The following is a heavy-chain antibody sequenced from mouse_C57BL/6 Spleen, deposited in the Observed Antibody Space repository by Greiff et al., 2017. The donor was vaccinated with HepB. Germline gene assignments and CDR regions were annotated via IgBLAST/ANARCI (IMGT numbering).Heavy chain of an antibody. Sequence: VKLQESGPGLVAPSQSLSITCTVSGFSLTSYAISWVRQPPGKGLEWLGVIWTGGGTNYNSALKSRLSISKDNSKSQVFLKMNSLQTDDTARYYCARNGYDDAGDWFAYWGQGTLVTVSA. CDR2: IWTGGGT. CDR1: GFSLTSYA. J-gene: IGHJ3*01. V-gene: IGHV2-9-1*01. D-gene: IGHD2-2*01. CDR3: ARNGYDDAGDWFAY.